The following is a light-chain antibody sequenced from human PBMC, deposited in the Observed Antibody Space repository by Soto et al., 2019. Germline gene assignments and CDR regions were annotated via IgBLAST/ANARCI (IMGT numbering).Light chain of an antibody. CDR3: QQYNNWPPWT. CDR2: GAS. J-gene: IGKJ1*01. V-gene: IGKV3-15*01. CDR1: QSVSSN. Sequence: EIVMTQSPATLSVSPGERATLSCRASQSVSSNLAWYQQKPGQAPRHLIYGASTRATGVPARFSGSGSGTEFTLTISSLQSNDFAGYYCQQYNNWPPWTFGQGTKVEIK.